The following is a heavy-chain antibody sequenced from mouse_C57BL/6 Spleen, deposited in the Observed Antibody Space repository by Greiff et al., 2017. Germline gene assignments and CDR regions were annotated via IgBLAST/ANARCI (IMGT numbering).Heavy chain of an antibody. Sequence: LVESGPELVKPGASVKISCKASGYSFTDYNMNWVKQSNGKSLEWIGVINPNYGTTSYNQKFKGKATLTVDQSSSTAYMQLNSLTSEDSAVYYCARTYYYGSSPGYFDYWGQGTTLTVSS. J-gene: IGHJ2*01. CDR3: ARTYYYGSSPGYFDY. CDR1: GYSFTDYN. CDR2: INPNYGTT. D-gene: IGHD1-1*01. V-gene: IGHV1-39*01.